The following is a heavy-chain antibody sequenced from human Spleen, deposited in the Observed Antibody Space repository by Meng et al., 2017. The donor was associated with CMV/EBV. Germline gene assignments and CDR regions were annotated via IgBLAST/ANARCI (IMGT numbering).Heavy chain of an antibody. V-gene: IGHV4-34*01. CDR2: INHSGST. CDR1: GGSFSGYY. Sequence: YGGSFSGYYWSWIRQPPGKGLEWIGEINHSGSTNYNPSLKSRVTISVDTSKNQFSLKLSSVTAADTAVYYCARDAERRYSSGWDFDYWGQGTLVTVSS. J-gene: IGHJ4*02. CDR3: ARDAERRYSSGWDFDY. D-gene: IGHD6-19*01.